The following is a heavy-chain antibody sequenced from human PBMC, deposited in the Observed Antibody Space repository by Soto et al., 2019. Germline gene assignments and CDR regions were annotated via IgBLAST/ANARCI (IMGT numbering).Heavy chain of an antibody. D-gene: IGHD3-16*01. V-gene: IGHV3-23*01. Sequence: EVQLLESGGGLVQPGGSLRLSCAASGFTFSPYAMTWVRQAPGKGLEWVSSISGSGGNTNYADSVKGRFTVSRDNSKRTLSLQMNSLTEEDTAIYYCAKGLRRLLRTQYYYGLDVWGGGTTVTVSS. CDR3: AKGLRRLLRTQYYYGLDV. CDR2: ISGSGGNT. J-gene: IGHJ6*04. CDR1: GFTFSPYA.